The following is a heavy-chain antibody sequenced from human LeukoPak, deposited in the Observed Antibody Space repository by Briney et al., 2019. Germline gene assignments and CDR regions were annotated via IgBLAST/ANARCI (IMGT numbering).Heavy chain of an antibody. J-gene: IGHJ6*03. V-gene: IGHV1-2*06. CDR2: INPNSGGT. CDR3: ARLYSGYDLGYYYYYMDV. CDR1: GYTFTGYY. D-gene: IGHD5-12*01. Sequence: GASEKVCCKASGYTFTGYYMHWVRQAPGQGVEWMGRINPNSGGTNYAQKFQGRVTMTRDTSISTAYMELSRLRSDDTAVYYCARLYSGYDLGYYYYYMDVWGKGTTVTVSS.